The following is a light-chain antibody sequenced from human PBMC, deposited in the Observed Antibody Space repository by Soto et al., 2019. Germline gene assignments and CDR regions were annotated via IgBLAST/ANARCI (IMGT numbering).Light chain of an antibody. Sequence: QSVLTQPPSASATPGQRVTISCSGSSSNIGSNTVNWYQQLPGTAPKLLIYKSNQRPSGVPDRFSGSKSGTSASLAISGLQSEDEADYYCAAWDDRLNGRVFGVGTKLTVL. CDR3: AAWDDRLNGRV. V-gene: IGLV1-44*01. CDR2: KSN. CDR1: SSNIGSNT. J-gene: IGLJ3*02.